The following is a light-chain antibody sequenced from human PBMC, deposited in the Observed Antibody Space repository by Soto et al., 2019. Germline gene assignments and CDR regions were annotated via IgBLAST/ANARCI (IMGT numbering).Light chain of an antibody. CDR1: QSVSSN. CDR3: QQYDNWPRT. CDR2: YAS. J-gene: IGKJ1*01. V-gene: IGKV3-15*01. Sequence: EIVMTQSPATLSVSPGERATLSCRASQSVSSNLAWYQQKPGRAPRLLIYYASTRATGIPGRFSGSGSGTEFTLTISSLQSEDFAVYYCQQYDNWPRTFGQGTKVGIK.